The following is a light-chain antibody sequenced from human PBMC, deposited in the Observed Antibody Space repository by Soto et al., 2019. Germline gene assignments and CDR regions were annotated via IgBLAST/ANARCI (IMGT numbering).Light chain of an antibody. J-gene: IGLJ1*01. Sequence: QSVLTQPASVSGSPGQSITISCTGTSSDVGGYKYVSWYQQHPGKAPKLMIDEVNNRPSGVSNRFSGSKSGNTASLTVSGLQAEDEADYYCSSFTSSSTLYVFGTGTKVTVL. V-gene: IGLV2-14*01. CDR2: EVN. CDR3: SSFTSSSTLYV. CDR1: SSDVGGYKY.